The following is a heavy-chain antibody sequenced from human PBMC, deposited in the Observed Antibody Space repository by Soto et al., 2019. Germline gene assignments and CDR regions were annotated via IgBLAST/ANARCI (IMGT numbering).Heavy chain of an antibody. V-gene: IGHV3-66*01. CDR3: GRSGYGRFDY. J-gene: IGHJ4*02. Sequence: PGGSLRLSCAASGFTVSSNYMSWVRQAPGKGLEWVSVIYSGGSTYYADSVKGRFTISRDNSKNTLYLQMNGLRAEDTAVYYCGRSGYGRFDYGGQETLVTVSS. D-gene: IGHD5-12*01. CDR2: IYSGGST. CDR1: GFTVSSNY.